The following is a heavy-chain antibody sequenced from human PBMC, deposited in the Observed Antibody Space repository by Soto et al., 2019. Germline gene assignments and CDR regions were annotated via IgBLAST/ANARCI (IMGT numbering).Heavy chain of an antibody. CDR1: GFTFSSYG. CDR3: ASEYSRSSGALSDY. J-gene: IGHJ4*02. V-gene: IGHV3-33*01. CDR2: IWYDGSNK. Sequence: PGGSLRLSCAASGFTFSSYGMHWVRQAPGKGLEWVAVIWYDGSNKYYADSVKGRFTISRDNSKNTLYLQMNSLRAEDTAVYYCASEYSRSSGALSDYWGQGTLVTVSS. D-gene: IGHD6-6*01.